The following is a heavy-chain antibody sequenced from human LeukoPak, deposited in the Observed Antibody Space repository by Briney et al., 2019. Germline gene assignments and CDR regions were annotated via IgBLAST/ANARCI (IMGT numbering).Heavy chain of an antibody. CDR1: GFTFSSYG. V-gene: IGHV3-30*02. D-gene: IGHD3-9*01. J-gene: IGHJ4*02. Sequence: LTGGSLRLSCAASGFTFSSYGIHWVRQAPGKGLEWVAFIRYDGSHKYYADSVQGRFTISRDNSKNTLYLQMNSLRAEDTAVYYCVKDSLDWRFGYWGQGTLVTVSS. CDR2: IRYDGSHK. CDR3: VKDSLDWRFGY.